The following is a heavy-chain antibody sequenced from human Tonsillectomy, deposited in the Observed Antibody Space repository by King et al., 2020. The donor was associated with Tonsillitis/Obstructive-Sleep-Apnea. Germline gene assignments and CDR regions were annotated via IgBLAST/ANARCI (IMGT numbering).Heavy chain of an antibody. J-gene: IGHJ4*02. CDR2: IKQDGSEK. CDR1: GFTFSSYW. D-gene: IGHD2-15*01. CDR3: ARGIGYCSGGSCYLDY. V-gene: IGHV3-7*04. Sequence: VQLVESGGGLVQPGGSLRLSCAASGFTFSSYWMSWVRQAPGKGLEWVANIKQDGSEKYYVDSAKGRFTISRDNAKNSLYLQMNSLRAEDTAVYYCARGIGYCSGGSCYLDYWGQGTLVTVSS.